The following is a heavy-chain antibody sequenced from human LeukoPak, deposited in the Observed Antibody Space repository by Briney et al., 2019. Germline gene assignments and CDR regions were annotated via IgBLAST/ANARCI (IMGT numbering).Heavy chain of an antibody. J-gene: IGHJ3*02. D-gene: IGHD2-2*03. V-gene: IGHV5-51*01. CDR2: IYPGDSDT. Sequence: GEPLKISCKGSGYSFTTYWIGWVRQMQGKGLEWMGIIYPGDSDTRYSPSFQGQVTISADKSISTAYLQWSSLKASDTAMYYCARDGGGYCSTTSCLEDAFDIWGQGTMVTVSS. CDR1: GYSFTTYW. CDR3: ARDGGGYCSTTSCLEDAFDI.